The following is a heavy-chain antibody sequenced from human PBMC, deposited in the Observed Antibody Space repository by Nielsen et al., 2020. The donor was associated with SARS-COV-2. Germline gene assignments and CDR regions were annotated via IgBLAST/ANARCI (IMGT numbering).Heavy chain of an antibody. D-gene: IGHD1-26*01. Sequence: ASVKVSCKASGYTFTSYGISWVRQAPGQGLEWMGWISAYNGNTNYAQKLQGRVTMTTDTSTSTAYMELSSLRSEDTAVYYCATARAYSGSYYCPLDYWGQGTLVTVSS. V-gene: IGHV1-18*04. J-gene: IGHJ4*02. CDR3: ATARAYSGSYYCPLDY. CDR2: ISAYNGNT. CDR1: GYTFTSYG.